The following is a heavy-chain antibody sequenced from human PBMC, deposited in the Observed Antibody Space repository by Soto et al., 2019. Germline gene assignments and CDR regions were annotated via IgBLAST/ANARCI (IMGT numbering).Heavy chain of an antibody. D-gene: IGHD3-3*01. CDR2: INHTGGT. V-gene: IGHV4-34*01. CDR3: ATRITVFGLLIPPFDP. J-gene: IGHJ5*02. CDR1: GGSVIGYY. Sequence: PSETLSLTCAVYGGSVIGYYWNWIRQPPGKGLEGIGEINHTGGTHYNPSLKSRVTMSVDTSKNQFSLRLSSVTAADTAIYYCATRITVFGLLIPPFDPWGQGTQVTVSS.